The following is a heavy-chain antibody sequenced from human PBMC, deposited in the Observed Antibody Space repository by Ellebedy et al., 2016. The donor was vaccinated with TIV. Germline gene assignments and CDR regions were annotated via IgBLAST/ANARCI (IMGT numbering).Heavy chain of an antibody. CDR2: IKQDGSEK. D-gene: IGHD3-10*01. J-gene: IGHJ4*02. CDR3: SRDGSGSYRYYFDY. Sequence: PGGSLRLSCAASGFTFSSYWMSWVRQAPGKGLEWVANIKQDGSEKYYVDSVKGRFTISRDNSKNTLYLQMNSLRAEDKAVYYCSRDGSGSYRYYFDYWGQGTLVTVSS. CDR1: GFTFSSYW. V-gene: IGHV3-7*01.